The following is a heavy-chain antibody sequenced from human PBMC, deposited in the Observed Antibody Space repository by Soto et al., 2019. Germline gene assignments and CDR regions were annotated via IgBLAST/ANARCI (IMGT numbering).Heavy chain of an antibody. CDR2: IYWDDDK. D-gene: IGHD6-19*01. V-gene: IGHV2-5*02. CDR1: GFSLSTTRVA. CDR3: AHSVVAGLGYYFDY. J-gene: IGHJ4*02. Sequence: QITLKESGPTLVKPTQTLTLTCTFSGFSLSTTRVAVGWIRQPPGKALEWLALIYWDDDKRYSPFLKSRLTITKETSKNQGVLTMTNMDPAETATYYCAHSVVAGLGYYFDYWGQGTLVTVSS.